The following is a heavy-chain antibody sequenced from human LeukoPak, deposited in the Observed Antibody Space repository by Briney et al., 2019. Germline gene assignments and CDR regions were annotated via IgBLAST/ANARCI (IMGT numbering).Heavy chain of an antibody. CDR3: AKDRYSYGQSWFDP. CDR2: TWYDASNK. J-gene: IGHJ5*02. CDR1: GFTFSGFG. V-gene: IGHV3-33*06. D-gene: IGHD5-18*01. Sequence: PGRSLTLSCAASGFTFSGFGMHWVRQAPGKGLEWVAVTWYDASNKYYADSVKGRFTISRDNSKNTLFLQMNSLRDDDTAVYYCAKDRYSYGQSWFDPWGQGTLVTVSS.